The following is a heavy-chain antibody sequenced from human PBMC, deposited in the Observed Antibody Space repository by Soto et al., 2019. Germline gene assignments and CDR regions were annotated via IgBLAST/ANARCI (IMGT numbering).Heavy chain of an antibody. J-gene: IGHJ5*02. CDR2: ISAYNGNT. V-gene: IGHV1-18*04. CDR1: GYTFTSYG. CDR3: ARVGSIAARPRWFDP. Sequence: ASVKVSCKASGYTFTSYGISWVRQAPGQGLEWMGWISAYNGNTNYAQKLQGRVTMTTDTSTSTAHMELRSLRSDDTAVYYCARVGSIAARPRWFDPWGQRTLGTVSS. D-gene: IGHD6-6*01.